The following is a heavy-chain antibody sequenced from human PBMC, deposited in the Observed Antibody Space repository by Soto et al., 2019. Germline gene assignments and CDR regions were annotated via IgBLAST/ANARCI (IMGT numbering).Heavy chain of an antibody. CDR3: AKGEYLYDSRGALDP. Sequence: QVQMVESGGGVLHPGRSLRLSCVASGFTFSTYDIHWVRQAPGKGLEWVAVTSYDGSKRYYADSVVGRFTISRDNSKNTVDLQMNSLRAEDTAIYYCAKGEYLYDSRGALDPWGQGTLVTVSS. J-gene: IGHJ5*02. CDR1: GFTFSTYD. V-gene: IGHV3-30*18. CDR2: TSYDGSKR. D-gene: IGHD3-22*01.